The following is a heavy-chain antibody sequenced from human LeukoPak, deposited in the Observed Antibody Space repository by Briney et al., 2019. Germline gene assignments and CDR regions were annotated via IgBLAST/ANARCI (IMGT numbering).Heavy chain of an antibody. D-gene: IGHD5-18*01. CDR1: GYTFTSYY. V-gene: IGHV1-46*01. CDR3: ARRGYSYGWGDY. CDR2: INPSGGST. Sequence: GASVKVSCKASGYTFTSYYMHWVRQAPGQGLEWMGIINPSGGSTSYAQKFQGRVTMTRDMSTSTVYTELSSLRSEDTAVYYCARRGYSYGWGDYWGQGTLVTVSS. J-gene: IGHJ4*02.